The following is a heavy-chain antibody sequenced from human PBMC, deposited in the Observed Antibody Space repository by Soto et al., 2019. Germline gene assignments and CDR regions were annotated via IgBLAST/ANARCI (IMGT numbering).Heavy chain of an antibody. Sequence: PGGSLRLSCAASGFTFSSYAMSWVRQAPGKGLEWVSAISISGQGIYYADSVRGRFTISRDNSRNTVFLHMDSLRAEDTAVYYCAKDRDYPRDYFHYWGQGTLVTVSS. CDR3: AKDRDYPRDYFHY. J-gene: IGHJ4*02. CDR2: ISISGQGI. D-gene: IGHD3-10*01. V-gene: IGHV3-23*01. CDR1: GFTFSSYA.